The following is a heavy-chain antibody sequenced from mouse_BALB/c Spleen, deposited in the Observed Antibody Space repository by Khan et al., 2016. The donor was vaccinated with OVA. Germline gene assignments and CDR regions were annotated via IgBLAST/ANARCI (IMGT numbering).Heavy chain of an antibody. CDR3: ARSGTITTVVATDFDY. Sequence: EVQLQESGPGLVKPSQSLSLTCTVTGYSITSDYAWNWIRPFPGNKLEWMGYIKYSGSTSYNPSLKSRISITRNTSKNRFFLQLSSVTTEDTATYYGARSGTITTVVATDFDYWGQGTTLTVSS. CDR1: GYSITSDYA. D-gene: IGHD1-1*01. V-gene: IGHV3-2*02. CDR2: IKYSGST. J-gene: IGHJ2*01.